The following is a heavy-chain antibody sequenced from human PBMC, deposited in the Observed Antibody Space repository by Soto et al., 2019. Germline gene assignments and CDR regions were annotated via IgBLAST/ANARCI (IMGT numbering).Heavy chain of an antibody. CDR1: SVSFRGYF. CDR3: ARGDDYGGPDNVGPAAGGLDV. V-gene: IGHV4-59*01. D-gene: IGHD4-17*01. J-gene: IGHJ6*02. Sequence: SETLSLTCTVSSVSFRGYFWSWIRRPPGKGLEWIGYVYDMTSTNYNPSLKSRVTISMDMSKKQVSLILKSVTAADTAVYFCARGDDYGGPDNVGPAAGGLDVWGQGTRVTVSS. CDR2: VYDMTST.